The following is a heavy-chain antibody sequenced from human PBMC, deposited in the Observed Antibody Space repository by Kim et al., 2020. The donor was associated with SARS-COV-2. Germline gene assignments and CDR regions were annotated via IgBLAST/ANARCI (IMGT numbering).Heavy chain of an antibody. J-gene: IGHJ5*02. CDR3: ARPYDSSGYYSQNWFDP. V-gene: IGHV3-74*01. Sequence: KGRFTISRDNAKNTLYLQMNSLRAEDTAVYYCARPYDSSGYYSQNWFDPWGQGTLVTVSS. D-gene: IGHD3-22*01.